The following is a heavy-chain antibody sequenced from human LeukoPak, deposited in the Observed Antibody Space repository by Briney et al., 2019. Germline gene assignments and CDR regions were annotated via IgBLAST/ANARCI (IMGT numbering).Heavy chain of an antibody. J-gene: IGHJ4*02. V-gene: IGHV5-51*01. CDR3: ARRRSSSSSWYCFDY. CDR1: GYSFTSYW. Sequence: GESLKISCKGPGYSFTSYWIGWVRQMPGKGLEWMGIIYPGDSDTRYSPSFQGQVTISADKSISTAYLQWSSLKASDTAMYYCARRRSSSSSWYCFDYWGQGTLVTVSS. CDR2: IYPGDSDT. D-gene: IGHD6-13*01.